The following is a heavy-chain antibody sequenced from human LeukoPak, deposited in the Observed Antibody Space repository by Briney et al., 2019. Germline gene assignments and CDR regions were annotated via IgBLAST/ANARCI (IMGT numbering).Heavy chain of an antibody. D-gene: IGHD4-17*01. CDR2: TSYNGSKK. CDR1: GFTFSSHG. V-gene: IGHV3-30*18. CDR3: AKGSYGDYYY. J-gene: IGHJ4*02. Sequence: GGSLRLSCAASGFTFSSHGMHWVRQAPGKGLEWVAMTSYNGSKKYYADSVKGRFTISRDNSKNTLYLQMNSLRAEDTAVYYCAKGSYGDYYYWGQGTLVTVSS.